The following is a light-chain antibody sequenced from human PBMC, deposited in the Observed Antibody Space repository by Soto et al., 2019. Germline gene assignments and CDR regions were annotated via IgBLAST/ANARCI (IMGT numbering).Light chain of an antibody. CDR1: QSISSW. CDR2: KAS. CDR3: QQANSFPLT. Sequence: IQVTQSPSTLSASVGDRVTITCRASQSISSWLAWYQQKPGKAPKLLIYKASSLESGVPSRFSGSGSGTEFTLTISSLQPDDFATYYCQQANSFPLTFGGGTKVDIK. J-gene: IGKJ4*01. V-gene: IGKV1-5*03.